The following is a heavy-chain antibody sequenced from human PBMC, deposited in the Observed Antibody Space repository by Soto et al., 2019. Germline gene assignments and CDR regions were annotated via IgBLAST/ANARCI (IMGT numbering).Heavy chain of an antibody. CDR1: GFTFSDHY. Sequence: EVQLVESGGGSVQPGGSLRLSGAASGFTFSDHYMDWVRQAPGKGLEWAGRIRNRANSYGTDYAAAVKGRFTISRDGSRNSLYLQMSRLRTEDTAVYYCVRFRLGASTRVFDYWGQGTLVTVSS. CDR3: VRFRLGASTRVFDY. D-gene: IGHD2-2*01. CDR2: IRNRANSYGT. J-gene: IGHJ4*02. V-gene: IGHV3-72*01.